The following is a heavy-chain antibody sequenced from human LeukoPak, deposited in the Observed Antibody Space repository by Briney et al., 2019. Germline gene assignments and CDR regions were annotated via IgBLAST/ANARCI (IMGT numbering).Heavy chain of an antibody. Sequence: QPGGSLRLSCAASGFTFSNYAMSWVRQAPGKGLEWVSGISGSGDSTYYADSVKGRFTISRDNSKNTLYLQMNSLRAEDTAVYYCAKPSIYCSGGSCYYHYWGQGTLVTVSS. V-gene: IGHV3-23*01. CDR3: AKPSIYCSGGSCYYHY. CDR1: GFTFSNYA. CDR2: ISGSGDST. D-gene: IGHD2-15*01. J-gene: IGHJ4*02.